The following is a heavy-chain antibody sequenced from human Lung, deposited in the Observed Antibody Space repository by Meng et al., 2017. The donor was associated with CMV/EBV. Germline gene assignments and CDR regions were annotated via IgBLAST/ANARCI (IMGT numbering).Heavy chain of an antibody. CDR2: ISYDGSNK. CDR1: GFTFSNYG. V-gene: IGHV3-30*19. Sequence: GEXXKISCAASGFTFSNYGMHWVRQAPGKGLEWVAFISYDGSNKYYADSVKGRFTISRDNSKNTLYLQMNSLRAEDTAVYYCARDADSSSFSPESARGYYYFGMDVXGRGXTVTVSS. CDR3: ARDADSSSFSPESARGYYYFGMDV. D-gene: IGHD6-13*01. J-gene: IGHJ6*02.